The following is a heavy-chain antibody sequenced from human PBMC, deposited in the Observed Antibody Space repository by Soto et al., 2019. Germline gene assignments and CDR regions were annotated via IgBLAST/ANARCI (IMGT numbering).Heavy chain of an antibody. D-gene: IGHD1-7*01. Sequence: SETPSPPRSIPGGSIHSYYWSRVRQPPGKGLEWIGFIYYSGSTNYNPSLKSRVTISVDTSKNQFSLKLNSVTAADTAVYYCARRTNYGTFDIWGQGTMVTVSS. CDR3: ARRTNYGTFDI. V-gene: IGHV4-59*08. CDR1: GGSIHSYY. CDR2: IYYSGST. J-gene: IGHJ3*02.